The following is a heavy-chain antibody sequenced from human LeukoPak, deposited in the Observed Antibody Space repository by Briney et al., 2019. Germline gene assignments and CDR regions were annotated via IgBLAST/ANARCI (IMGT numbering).Heavy chain of an antibody. CDR2: ISASGADT. V-gene: IGHV3-23*01. J-gene: IGHJ4*02. CDR1: GLIFAKYA. D-gene: IGHD4-23*01. CDR3: PKPLLTPGN. Sequence: PGGSLRLSCTTSGLIFAKYAMAWVRQSPGKGLEWVSTISASGADTYYADSVRGRFTISRDNSRNALYLQLSRLRVDDTAFYYCPKPLLTPGNWGPGTLVTVSS.